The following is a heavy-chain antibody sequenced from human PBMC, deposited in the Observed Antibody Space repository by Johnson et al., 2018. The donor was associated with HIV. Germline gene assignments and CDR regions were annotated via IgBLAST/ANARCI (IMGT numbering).Heavy chain of an antibody. CDR3: ARAIFNYDSSGYYYNDAFDI. V-gene: IGHV3-13*01. CDR2: IGTAGDT. Sequence: VQLVESGGGVVQPGRSLRLSCAASGFTFSSYDMHWVRQATGKGLEWVSAIGTAGDTYYPGSVKGRFTISRENAKNSLYLQMNSLRAGDTAVYYCARAIFNYDSSGYYYNDAFDIWGQGTMVTVSS. J-gene: IGHJ3*02. D-gene: IGHD3-22*01. CDR1: GFTFSSYD.